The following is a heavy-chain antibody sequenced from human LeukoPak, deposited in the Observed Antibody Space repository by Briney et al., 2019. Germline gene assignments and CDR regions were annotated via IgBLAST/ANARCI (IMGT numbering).Heavy chain of an antibody. CDR1: GYTFTSYG. D-gene: IGHD4-11*01. Sequence: ASVKVSCKASGYTFTSYGISWVRQAPGQGLEWMGWISAYNGNTNYAQKLQGRVTMTTDTSTSTAYMELRSLRSDDTAVYYCAIDVTTVSKNWFDPWGQGTLVTVSS. CDR3: AIDVTTVSKNWFDP. J-gene: IGHJ5*02. V-gene: IGHV1-18*01. CDR2: ISAYNGNT.